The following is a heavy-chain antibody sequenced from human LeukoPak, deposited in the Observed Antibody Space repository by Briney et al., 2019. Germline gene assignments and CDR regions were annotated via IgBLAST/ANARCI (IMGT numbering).Heavy chain of an antibody. Sequence: PGGSLRLSCVASGFTLSNAWMSRVRQAPGKGLEWVGRIKTITDDGTTDYAAPVTGRFTISRDDSKNMLFLQMNTLKTEDTAVYYCTTPAFLGKSPYGLDVWGQGTTVTVSS. V-gene: IGHV3-15*01. CDR2: IKTITDDGTT. D-gene: IGHD3-3*01. CDR3: TTPAFLGKSPYGLDV. J-gene: IGHJ6*02. CDR1: GFTLSNAW.